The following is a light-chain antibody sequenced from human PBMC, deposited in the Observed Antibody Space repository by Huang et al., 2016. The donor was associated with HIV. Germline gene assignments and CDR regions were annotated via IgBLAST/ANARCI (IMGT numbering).Light chain of an antibody. CDR2: GAS. CDR1: QSVRSN. J-gene: IGKJ1*01. CDR3: QQYNNWPGT. V-gene: IGKV3-15*01. Sequence: EIVMTQSPATLSASPGERATLSCRASQSVRSNLAWYQQKPGQAPRLLIYGASTRATGIPARFSGSGSGTEFTRTISSLQSEDFAVYYCQQYNNWPGTFGQGTKVEIK.